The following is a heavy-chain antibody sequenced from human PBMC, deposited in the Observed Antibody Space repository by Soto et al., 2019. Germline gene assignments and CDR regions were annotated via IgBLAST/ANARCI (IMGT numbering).Heavy chain of an antibody. CDR1: GFTFDEYG. D-gene: IGHD1-26*01. V-gene: IGHV3-20*04. CDR2: INWNGANT. J-gene: IGHJ4*02. CDR3: AREFEVGTYDH. Sequence: EVQLVESGGTVVRPGGSLRLSCAASGFTFDEYGMTWVRQAPGKGLEWVSGINWNGANTQYADSVRGRFTISRDNAKNSLYLQMNGRRAADTAFYYCAREFEVGTYDHWGQGTLVTVSS.